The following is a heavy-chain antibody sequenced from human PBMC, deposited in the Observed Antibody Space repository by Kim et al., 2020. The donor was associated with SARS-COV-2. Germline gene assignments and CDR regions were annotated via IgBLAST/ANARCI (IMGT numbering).Heavy chain of an antibody. CDR2: IDPSDSYT. CDR3: AACYQGGYDAFDI. CDR1: GYSFTSYW. D-gene: IGHD2-2*01. J-gene: IGHJ3*02. V-gene: IGHV5-10-1*01. Sequence: GESLKISCKGSGYSFTSYWISCVRQMPGKGLEWMGRIDPSDSYTNYSPSFQGHVTISADKSISTAYLQWSSLKASDTAMYYCAACYQGGYDAFDIWGQGTMVTVSS.